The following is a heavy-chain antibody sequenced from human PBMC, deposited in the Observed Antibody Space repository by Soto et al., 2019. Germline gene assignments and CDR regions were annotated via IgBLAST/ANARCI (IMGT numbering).Heavy chain of an antibody. V-gene: IGHV4-4*02. CDR2: IYHSGST. Sequence: QVQLQESGPGLVKPSGTLSLTCAVSGGSISSTNWWSWVRQPPGKGLEWIGEIYHSGSTNSNPSLKRRVPMSVDKSKNQFSLILNSVTAADTAVYYRARGQWLAFDYWGQGTLVTVSS. CDR3: ARGQWLAFDY. D-gene: IGHD6-19*01. J-gene: IGHJ4*02. CDR1: GGSISSTNW.